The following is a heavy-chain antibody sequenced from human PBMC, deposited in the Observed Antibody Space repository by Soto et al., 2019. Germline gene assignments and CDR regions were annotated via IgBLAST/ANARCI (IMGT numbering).Heavy chain of an antibody. Sequence: SVKVSCKASGGTFSSYAISWVRQAPGQGLEWMGGIIPIFGTANYAQKFQGRVTITADESTSTAYMELSSLRSEDTAVYYCASPSAGIAARPAYYYYGMDVWGQGTTVTVSS. D-gene: IGHD6-6*01. J-gene: IGHJ6*02. V-gene: IGHV1-69*13. CDR3: ASPSAGIAARPAYYYYGMDV. CDR2: IIPIFGTA. CDR1: GGTFSSYA.